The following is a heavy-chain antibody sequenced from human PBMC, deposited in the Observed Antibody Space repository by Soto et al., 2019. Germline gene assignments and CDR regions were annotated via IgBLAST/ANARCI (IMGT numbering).Heavy chain of an antibody. CDR2: IRDGGEST. CDR3: APHVHCSGGSCHYDAFDI. V-gene: IGHV3-23*01. Sequence: EVQLLESGGGLVQPGESLRLSCAFSGFIFGNYMMTWVRQAPGKGLEWVSTIRDGGESTYYADSVKGRFTISRDNSNHTWYLQMDSLGVEDTAVYYCAPHVHCSGGSCHYDAFDIRGQGTMVTVSS. D-gene: IGHD2-15*01. J-gene: IGHJ3*02. CDR1: GFIFGNYM.